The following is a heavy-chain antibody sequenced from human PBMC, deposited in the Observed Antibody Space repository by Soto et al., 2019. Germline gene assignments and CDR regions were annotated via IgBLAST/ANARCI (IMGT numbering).Heavy chain of an antibody. CDR1: GGSISSSNW. J-gene: IGHJ3*02. CDR2: IYHSGST. D-gene: IGHD6-19*01. Sequence: SETLSLTCAVSGGSISSSNWWSWVRQPPGKGLEWIGEIYHSGSTKYNPSLKSRVTISVDKSKNQFSLQLNSVTPEDTAVYYCARMAGLNIAVKGAGDAFDIWGQGTMVTVSS. V-gene: IGHV4-4*02. CDR3: ARMAGLNIAVKGAGDAFDI.